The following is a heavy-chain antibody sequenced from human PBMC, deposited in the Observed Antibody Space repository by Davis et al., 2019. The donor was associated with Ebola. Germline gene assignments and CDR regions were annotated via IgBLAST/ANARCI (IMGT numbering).Heavy chain of an antibody. D-gene: IGHD2-2*01. Sequence: GGSLRPSCAAPGFTFSSYAMSWVRQAPGQGLEWVSAISGSGGSTYYADSVKGRFTISRDNSKNTLYLQMNSLRAEDTAVYYCAKVEGIVVVPAAIRSYYGMDVGGQVTTVTVSS. CDR2: ISGSGGST. CDR3: AKVEGIVVVPAAIRSYYGMDV. CDR1: GFTFSSYA. J-gene: IGHJ6*02. V-gene: IGHV3-23*01.